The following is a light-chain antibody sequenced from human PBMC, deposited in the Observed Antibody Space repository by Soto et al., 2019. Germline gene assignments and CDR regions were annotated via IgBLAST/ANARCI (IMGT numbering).Light chain of an antibody. J-gene: IGLJ3*02. CDR2: GNN. V-gene: IGLV1-40*01. CDR1: SSNIGAAYD. Sequence: QSVLTQPPSVSGAPGQKVTISCTRSSSNIGAAYDVHWYQHLPGTAPKLLIYGNNNRPSGVPDLFSGSKSGTSASLAITGLQAEDEADYYCQSYDSSLSGWVFGGGTKLTVL. CDR3: QSYDSSLSGWV.